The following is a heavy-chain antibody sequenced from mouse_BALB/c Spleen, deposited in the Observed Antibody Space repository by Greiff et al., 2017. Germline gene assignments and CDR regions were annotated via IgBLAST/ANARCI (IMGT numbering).Heavy chain of an antibody. D-gene: IGHD1-1*01. CDR1: GYTFPDYA. CDR3: ARSGTTVHLDY. CDR2: ISTYYGDA. Sequence: QVQLQQSGAELVRPGVSVKISCKGSGYTFPDYAMHWVKQSHAKSLEWIGVISTYYGDASYNQKFKGKATMTVDKSSSTAYMELARLTSEDSAIYYCARSGTTVHLDYWGQGTTLTVSS. V-gene: IGHV1S137*01. J-gene: IGHJ2*01.